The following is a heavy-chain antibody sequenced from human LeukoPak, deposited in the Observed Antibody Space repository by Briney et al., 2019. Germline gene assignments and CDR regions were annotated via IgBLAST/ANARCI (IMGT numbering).Heavy chain of an antibody. Sequence: ASVKVSCKASGYTFTSYGISWVRQAPGQGLEWLGSISPYNGSTNYAERLQGRVIITTDTYTRTAYMELRRLRSDDTAVFYCARDQYDYVWGSYRPYFDYWGQGTLVTVSS. CDR3: ARDQYDYVWGSYRPYFDY. V-gene: IGHV1-18*04. J-gene: IGHJ4*02. CDR1: GYTFTSYG. CDR2: ISPYNGST. D-gene: IGHD3-16*02.